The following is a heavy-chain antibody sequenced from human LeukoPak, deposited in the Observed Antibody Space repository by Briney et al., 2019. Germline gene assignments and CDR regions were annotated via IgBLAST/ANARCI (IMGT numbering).Heavy chain of an antibody. CDR1: GFTFSSYW. V-gene: IGHV3-7*01. CDR3: AKSYPRGMATTPDAFDI. J-gene: IGHJ3*02. CDR2: IRQDGSEK. Sequence: GGSLRLSCAASGFTFSSYWMSWVRQAPGKGLEWVANIRQDGSEKYYVDSVKGRFTISRDNAKNSLYLQMNSLRAEDTAVYYCAKSYPRGMATTPDAFDIWGQGTMVTVSS. D-gene: IGHD5-12*01.